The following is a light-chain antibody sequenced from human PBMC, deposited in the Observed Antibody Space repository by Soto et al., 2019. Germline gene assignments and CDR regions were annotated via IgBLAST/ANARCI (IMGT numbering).Light chain of an antibody. CDR3: CSYTSSSTLVV. CDR1: SSDVGGYNY. Sequence: QSALTQPASVSGSPGQSITISCTGTSSDVGGYNYVSWYQQHPGKAPKLMIYDVSNRPSGVSNRFSGSKSGNTASLTISGLQAEYEADYYCCSYTSSSTLVVFGGGTKLTVL. V-gene: IGLV2-14*01. CDR2: DVS. J-gene: IGLJ2*01.